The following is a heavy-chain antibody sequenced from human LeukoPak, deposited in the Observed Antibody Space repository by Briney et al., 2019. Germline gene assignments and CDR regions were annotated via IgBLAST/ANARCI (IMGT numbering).Heavy chain of an antibody. CDR3: ARARGYYDSSGYGL. V-gene: IGHV4-31*03. CDR2: IYYSGST. Sequence: SETLSLTCTVSGGSISSGGYYWSWIRQHPGKGLEWIGYIYYSGSTYYNPSLKSRVTISVDTSKNQFSLKLSSVTAADTAVYYCARARGYYDSSGYGLWGQGTLVTVSS. CDR1: GGSISSGGYY. D-gene: IGHD3-22*01. J-gene: IGHJ4*02.